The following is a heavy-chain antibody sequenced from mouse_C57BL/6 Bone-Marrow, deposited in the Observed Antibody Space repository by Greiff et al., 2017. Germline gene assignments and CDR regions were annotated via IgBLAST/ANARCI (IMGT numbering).Heavy chain of an antibody. D-gene: IGHD1-1*01. CDR1: GYTFTSYW. V-gene: IGHV1-61*01. Sequence: QVQLQQPGAELVRPGSSVKLSCKASGYTFTSYWMDWVKQRPGQGLEWIGNIYPSDSETHYNQKFKDKATLTVDKSSSTAYMQLSSLTSEDSAFYYCARGFYYGSSYGFAYWGQGTLVTVSA. CDR2: IYPSDSET. CDR3: ARGFYYGSSYGFAY. J-gene: IGHJ3*01.